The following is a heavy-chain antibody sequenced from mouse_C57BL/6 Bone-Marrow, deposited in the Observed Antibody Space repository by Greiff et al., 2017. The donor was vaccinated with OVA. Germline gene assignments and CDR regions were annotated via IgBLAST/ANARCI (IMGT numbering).Heavy chain of an antibody. CDR3: ARNYGKSD. CDR2: IDPSDSYT. D-gene: IGHD2-1*01. V-gene: IGHV1-59*01. Sequence: QVQLQQPGAELVRPGTSVKLSCKASGYTFTSYWMHWVKQRPGQGLEWIGVIDPSDSYTNYNQKFKGKATLTVDTSSSTAYMQLSSLTSEDAAVYYCARNYGKSDWGQGTTLTVSS. J-gene: IGHJ2*01. CDR1: GYTFTSYW.